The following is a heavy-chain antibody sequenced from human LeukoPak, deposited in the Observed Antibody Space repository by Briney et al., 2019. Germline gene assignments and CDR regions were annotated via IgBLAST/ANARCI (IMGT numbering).Heavy chain of an antibody. J-gene: IGHJ4*02. V-gene: IGHV3-72*01. D-gene: IGHD5-12*01. CDR2: ITNKPKSYNT. CDR3: AREIVRLRLTDY. CDR1: GFTFSDHY. Sequence: GGSLRLSCAASGFTFSDHYMDWVRRAPGKGLEWVGRITNKPKSYNTEYAASVKGRFTISRDDSKNSLYLQMNSLKTEDTAVYYCAREIVRLRLTDYWGQGTLVTVSS.